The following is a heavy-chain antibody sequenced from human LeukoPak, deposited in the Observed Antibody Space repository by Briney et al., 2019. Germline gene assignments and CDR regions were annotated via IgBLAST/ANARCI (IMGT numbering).Heavy chain of an antibody. J-gene: IGHJ6*02. CDR2: IYTSGST. Sequence: PSETLSLTCTVSGGSISNYYWSWIRQPAGKGLEWIGRIYTSGSTNYNPSLKSRVTMSVDTSKNQFSLKLSSVTAADTAVYYCAREAAHYDFWSGLYYYGMDVWGQGTTVTVSS. CDR3: AREAAHYDFWSGLYYYGMDV. V-gene: IGHV4-4*07. D-gene: IGHD3-3*01. CDR1: GGSISNYY.